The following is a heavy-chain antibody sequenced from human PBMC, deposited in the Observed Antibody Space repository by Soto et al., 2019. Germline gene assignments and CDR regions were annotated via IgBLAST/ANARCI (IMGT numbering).Heavy chain of an antibody. Sequence: GSLRLSCAVSGFTFSNENMNWVRQVPGKGLEWVSSISSRSTFMNYADSVKGRFTISRDNDKSSLYLQMNSLRAEDTAVYYCARDPPLSMIVVVGVDDFWGQGTLVTVSS. CDR3: ARDPPLSMIVVVGVDDF. V-gene: IGHV3-21*06. D-gene: IGHD3-22*01. CDR2: ISSRSTFM. CDR1: GFTFSNEN. J-gene: IGHJ4*02.